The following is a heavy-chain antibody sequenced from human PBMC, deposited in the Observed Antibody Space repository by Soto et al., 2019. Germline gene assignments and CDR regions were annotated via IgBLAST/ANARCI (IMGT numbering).Heavy chain of an antibody. CDR2: VSHDGRNT. J-gene: IGHJ4*02. CDR1: GFPFSDYA. Sequence: GGSLRLSCAASGFPFSDYAMHWVRQAPGKGLEWVAVVSHDGRNTHYADSVKGRFTISRDSSKNTASLEMTSLRAEGTAVYYCAKGGRQWLVTSDFNYWGQGALVTVSS. V-gene: IGHV3-30*18. D-gene: IGHD6-19*01. CDR3: AKGGRQWLVTSDFNY.